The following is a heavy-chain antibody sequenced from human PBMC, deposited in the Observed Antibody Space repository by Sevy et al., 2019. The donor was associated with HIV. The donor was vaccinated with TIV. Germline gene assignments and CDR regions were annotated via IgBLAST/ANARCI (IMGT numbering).Heavy chain of an antibody. CDR1: GFIFSDAW. V-gene: IGHV3-15*01. CDR2: VRSKGDGGTE. CDR3: TTEGAD. J-gene: IGHJ4*02. Sequence: GGSLRLSCAASGFIFSDAWLSWVRQGPGKGLEWVGRVRSKGDGGTEEYATPVKGRFIIARDDSKNMLYLQMNNLKIDHTGVYYCTTEGADWGQGTRVTVSS.